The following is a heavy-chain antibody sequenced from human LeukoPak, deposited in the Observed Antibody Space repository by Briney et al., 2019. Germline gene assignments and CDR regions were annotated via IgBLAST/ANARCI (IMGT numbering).Heavy chain of an antibody. V-gene: IGHV1-18*01. CDR3: ARDLYGAAGYYFDY. Sequence: ASVKVSCKASGYTFTSYGISWVRQAPGQGLEWMGWISAYNGNTNYAQKLQGRVTMTTDTSTSTAYMELRSLRSDDTAVYYRARDLYGAAGYYFDYWGQGTLVTVSS. D-gene: IGHD6-13*01. J-gene: IGHJ4*02. CDR1: GYTFTSYG. CDR2: ISAYNGNT.